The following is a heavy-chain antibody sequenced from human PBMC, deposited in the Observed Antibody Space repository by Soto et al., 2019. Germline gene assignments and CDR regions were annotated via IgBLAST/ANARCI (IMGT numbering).Heavy chain of an antibody. CDR1: GGSVSSGGYY. D-gene: IGHD2-21*02. V-gene: IGHV4-31*03. CDR2: IYYSGST. Sequence: QVQLQESGPGLVKPSQTLSLTCSVSGGSVSSGGYYWTWIRQHPGKGLEWIGYIYYSGSTYYNPSLNSRVTISVDTSKNQFSLKLSSVTAADTAVYYCAREGVTAKGADSWGQGTLVTVSS. CDR3: AREGVTAKGADS. J-gene: IGHJ4*02.